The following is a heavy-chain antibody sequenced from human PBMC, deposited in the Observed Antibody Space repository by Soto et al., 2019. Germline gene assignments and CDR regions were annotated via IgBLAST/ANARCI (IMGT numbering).Heavy chain of an antibody. Sequence: QVQLVQSGAEVKKPGSSVKVSCKASGGAFSSYAISWVRQAPGQGLEWMGGIIPIFGTANYAQKFQGRVTITADKSTSTAYMELSSLRSDDTAVYYCASPTMDYYYYYGMDVWGQGTTVTVSS. V-gene: IGHV1-69*14. CDR1: GGAFSSYA. D-gene: IGHD3-10*01. CDR3: ASPTMDYYYYYGMDV. J-gene: IGHJ6*02. CDR2: IIPIFGTA.